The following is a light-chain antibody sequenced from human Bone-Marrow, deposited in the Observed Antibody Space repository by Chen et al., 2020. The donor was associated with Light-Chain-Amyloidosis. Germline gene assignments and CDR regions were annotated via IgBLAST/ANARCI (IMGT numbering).Light chain of an antibody. J-gene: IGKJ5*01. CDR3: QQRSNWIT. V-gene: IGKV3-11*01. CDR1: QSISDY. Sequence: ETVLTQSPATLSLSPGERATLSCRASQSISDYLVWYQQKPGQAPRLLIYDASNRATGIPARFSGSGSGTDFTLTIGSLEPEDFAVYYCQQRSNWITFGQGTRLEIK. CDR2: DAS.